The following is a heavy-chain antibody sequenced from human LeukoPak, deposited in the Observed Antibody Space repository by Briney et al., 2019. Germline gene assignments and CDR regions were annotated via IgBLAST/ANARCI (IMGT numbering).Heavy chain of an antibody. CDR1: GGSISSYY. V-gene: IGHV4-34*01. CDR2: INHSGST. CDR3: ARVSYDILTGYYVYYYYGMDV. D-gene: IGHD3-9*01. J-gene: IGHJ6*02. Sequence: SETLSLTCTVSGGSISSYYWSWIRQPPGKGLEWIGEINHSGSTNYNPSLKSRVTISVDTSKNQFSLKLSSVTAADTAVYYCARVSYDILTGYYVYYYYGMDVWGQGTTVTVSS.